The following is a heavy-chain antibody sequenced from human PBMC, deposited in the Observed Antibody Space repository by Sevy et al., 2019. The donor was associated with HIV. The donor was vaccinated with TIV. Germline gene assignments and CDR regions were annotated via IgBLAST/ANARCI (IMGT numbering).Heavy chain of an antibody. V-gene: IGHV1-18*01. J-gene: IGHJ4*02. CDR3: ARAYCSGGRCYSLAY. CDR2: ISALNGDT. Sequence: ASVKGSCEASGYTFTSFRITWVRQAPGQGLEWMGWISALNGDTNYAQKLQGRVTMTTDTSMNTAYMELRSLGSDDTAVYYCARAYCSGGRCYSLAYWGQGTLVTVSS. CDR1: GYTFTSFR. D-gene: IGHD2-15*01.